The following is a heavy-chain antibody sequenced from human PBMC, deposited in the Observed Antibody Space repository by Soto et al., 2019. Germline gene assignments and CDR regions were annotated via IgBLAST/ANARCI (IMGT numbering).Heavy chain of an antibody. CDR2: ISTSGST. Sequence: SETLSLTCTVSGGSISGYYWSWIRQPAGKGLEWIGRISTSGSTTYNPSLKSRVTMSVDTSKNQFSLKLSSVTAADTAVYYCARDHRGYDRGVYYYYGMDVWGQGTTVTVSS. CDR1: GGSISGYY. D-gene: IGHD3-10*01. V-gene: IGHV4-4*07. J-gene: IGHJ6*02. CDR3: ARDHRGYDRGVYYYYGMDV.